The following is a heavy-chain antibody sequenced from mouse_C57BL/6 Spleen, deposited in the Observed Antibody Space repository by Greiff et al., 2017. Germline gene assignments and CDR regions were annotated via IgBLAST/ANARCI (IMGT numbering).Heavy chain of an antibody. D-gene: IGHD1-1*01. CDR1: GYTFTSYW. CDR2: IDPSDSET. CDR3: ARSDYGSPLDY. J-gene: IGHJ2*01. V-gene: IGHV1-52*01. Sequence: VQLQQPGAELVRPGSSVKLSCKASGYTFTSYWMHWVKQRPIQGLEWIGNIDPSDSETPYNQKFKDKATLTVDKSSSTAYMQLSSLTSEDSAVYYCARSDYGSPLDYWGQGTTLTVSS.